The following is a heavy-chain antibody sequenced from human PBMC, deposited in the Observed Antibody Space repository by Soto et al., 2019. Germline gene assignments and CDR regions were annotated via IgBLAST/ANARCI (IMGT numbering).Heavy chain of an antibody. CDR1: GFILSDCA. D-gene: IGHD7-27*01. CDR3: ARDLSWGSNWYYYMDV. V-gene: IGHV3-48*01. Sequence: EVQLVESGGGLVQPGGSLRLSCATSGFILSDCAMNWVRQAPGKGLEWVSYISRRSSVIDYADSVKGRFTVSRDNARNSLYLQMNSLRAEDTAVYYCARDLSWGSNWYYYMDVWGKGTTVTVSS. CDR2: ISRRSSVI. J-gene: IGHJ6*03.